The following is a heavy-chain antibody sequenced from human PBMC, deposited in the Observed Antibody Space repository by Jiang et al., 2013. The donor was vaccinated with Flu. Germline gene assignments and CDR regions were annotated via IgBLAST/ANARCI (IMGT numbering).Heavy chain of an antibody. D-gene: IGHD3-9*01. CDR3: ARVTVLRYFDWLPLDY. V-gene: IGHV1-69*01. CDR1: GGTFSSYA. J-gene: IGHJ4*02. Sequence: SGAEVKKPGSSVKVSCKASGGTFSSYAISWVRQVPGQGLEWMGGIIPIFGTANYAQKFQGRVTITADESTSTAYMELSSLRSEDTAVYYCARVTVLRYFDWLPLDYWGQGTLITVSS. CDR2: IIPIFGTA.